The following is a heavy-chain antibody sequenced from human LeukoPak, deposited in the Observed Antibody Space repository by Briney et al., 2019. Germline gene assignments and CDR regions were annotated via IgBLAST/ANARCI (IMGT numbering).Heavy chain of an antibody. Sequence: SETLSLTCAVYGGSFSGYYWSWIRQPPGKGLEWIGEINHSGSTNYNPSLKSRVTISVDTSKNQFSLKLSSVTAADTAVYYCARRKLYYYDSSGYYYGTPDRAFDIWGQGTMVTVSS. J-gene: IGHJ3*02. V-gene: IGHV4-34*01. D-gene: IGHD3-22*01. CDR1: GGSFSGYY. CDR2: INHSGST. CDR3: ARRKLYYYDSSGYYYGTPDRAFDI.